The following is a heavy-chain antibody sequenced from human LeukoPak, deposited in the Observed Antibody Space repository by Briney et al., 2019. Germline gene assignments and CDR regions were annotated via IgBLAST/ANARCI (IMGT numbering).Heavy chain of an antibody. CDR2: INSNGDDT. J-gene: IGHJ4*02. CDR1: GFTFSHYS. V-gene: IGHV3-64*01. Sequence: GGSLRLSCAASGFTFSHYSMHWVRQAPGKGLEYVSAINSNGDDTYYVNSVKGRFTISRDNSKNTLYLQMGSLRAEDMAVYYCARDPGRGPDYWGQGTLVTVSS. CDR3: ARDPGRGPDY. D-gene: IGHD2-15*01.